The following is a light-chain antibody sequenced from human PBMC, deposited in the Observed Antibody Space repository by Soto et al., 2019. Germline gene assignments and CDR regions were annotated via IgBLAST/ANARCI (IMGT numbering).Light chain of an antibody. CDR2: DTS. CDR1: QSLGYY. V-gene: IGKV3-11*01. CDR3: QQRRDWPLT. Sequence: EIVLTQSPATLSLSPGERATLSCRASQSLGYYLAWFQQKHGQAPRLLIYDTSTRASGIPDRFSGSGSGTDFTLTISSLDPEDFAVYYCQQRRDWPLTFGGGTKVEIK. J-gene: IGKJ4*01.